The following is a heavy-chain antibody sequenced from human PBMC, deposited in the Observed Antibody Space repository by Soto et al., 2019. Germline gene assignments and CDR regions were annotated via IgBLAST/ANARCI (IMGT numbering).Heavy chain of an antibody. Sequence: EVQLVESGGGLIQPGGSLRLSCAASGFTVSSNYMSWVRQAPGKGLEWVSVIYSGGSTYYADSVKGRFTISRDNSKTALYLQMNSLRAEDTAVYYCARGVGVYVWGSHTYYFDYWGQGTLVTVSS. CDR1: GFTVSSNY. D-gene: IGHD3-16*01. CDR3: ARGVGVYVWGSHTYYFDY. V-gene: IGHV3-53*01. CDR2: IYSGGST. J-gene: IGHJ4*02.